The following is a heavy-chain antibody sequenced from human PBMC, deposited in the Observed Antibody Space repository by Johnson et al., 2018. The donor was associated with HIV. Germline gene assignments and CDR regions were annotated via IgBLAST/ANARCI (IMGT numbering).Heavy chain of an antibody. J-gene: IGHJ3*02. CDR1: GFNFSDYY. D-gene: IGHD7-27*01. CDR2: ISSSGTTL. CDR3: ARDGDDAFDI. V-gene: IGHV3-11*04. Sequence: QVQLVESGGGLVKPGGSLRLSCAASGFNFSDYYMNWIRQAPGNGLEWISYISSSGTTLYYADSVKGRFTISRDNAKNSLYLQMNSLRAEDTAVYFCARDGDDAFDIWGQGTMVTVSS.